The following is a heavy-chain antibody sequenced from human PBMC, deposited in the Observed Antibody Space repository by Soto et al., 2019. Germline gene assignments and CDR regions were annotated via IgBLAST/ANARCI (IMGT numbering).Heavy chain of an antibody. J-gene: IGHJ4*02. CDR2: IIPIFGTA. CDR3: ARDLPRGGEIDY. D-gene: IGHD3-16*01. CDR1: GGTFSSYA. V-gene: IGHV1-69*06. Sequence: QVQLVQSGAEVKKPGSSVKVSCKASGGTFSSYAISWVRQAPGQGLEWMGGIIPIFGTANYAQKFQGRVTITADKSTITAYMELSSLRSEDTAVYYGARDLPRGGEIDYWGQGTLVTVSS.